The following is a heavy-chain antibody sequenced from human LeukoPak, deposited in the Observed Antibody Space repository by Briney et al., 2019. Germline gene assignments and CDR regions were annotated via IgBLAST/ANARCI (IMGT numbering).Heavy chain of an antibody. Sequence: PGGSLRLSCAASGFTLSSYSMNWVRQAPGKGLEWVSSISSSSRYIYYADSVKGRFTIYRDKDKNSLYLQMNSLRAEDTAVYYGARANVLYYYIDVWGKGNTVTVSS. J-gene: IGHJ6*03. CDR3: ARANVLYYYIDV. CDR1: GFTLSSYS. D-gene: IGHD2-8*01. V-gene: IGHV3-21*01. CDR2: ISSSSRYI.